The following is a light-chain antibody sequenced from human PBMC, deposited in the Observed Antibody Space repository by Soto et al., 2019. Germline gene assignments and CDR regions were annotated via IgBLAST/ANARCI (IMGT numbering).Light chain of an antibody. CDR1: NTDIGNYKI. Sequence: QSALTQAASVSGSPGQSITISCTGSNTDIGNYKIVSWYQQHPGKAPKLIIYEVTNRPSGVSNRFSGSRSGNTASLTISGPQAEDEADYYCSSYTDSSNYVFGTGTKVTV. CDR3: SSYTDSSNYV. J-gene: IGLJ1*01. V-gene: IGLV2-14*02. CDR2: EVT.